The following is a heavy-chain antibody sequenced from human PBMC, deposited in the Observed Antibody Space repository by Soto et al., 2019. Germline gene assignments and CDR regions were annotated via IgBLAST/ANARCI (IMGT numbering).Heavy chain of an antibody. Sequence: SVKVSRKASGGTFGSYAISWVRQAPGQGLEWMGGIIPIPGTANYAQKFQGRVTIAADESTSTAYMELSSLRSEDTAVYYCARSQGSSTSLEIYYYYYYGMDVWGQGTTVTVS. CDR3: ARSQGSSTSLEIYYYYYYGMDV. CDR2: IIPIPGTA. D-gene: IGHD2-2*01. V-gene: IGHV1-69*13. J-gene: IGHJ6*02. CDR1: GGTFGSYA.